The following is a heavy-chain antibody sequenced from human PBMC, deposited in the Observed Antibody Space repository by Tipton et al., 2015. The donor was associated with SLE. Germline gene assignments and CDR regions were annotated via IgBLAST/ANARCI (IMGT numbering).Heavy chain of an antibody. J-gene: IGHJ4*02. D-gene: IGHD3-22*01. V-gene: IGHV4-34*01. Sequence: LRLSCAVYGGSFSGYYWSWIRQPPGKGLEWIGEINHSGSTNYNPSLKSRVTISVDTPKNQFSLKLSSVTAADTAVYYCAAGRDYDSSGYYSHWGQGTLVTVSS. CDR2: INHSGST. CDR3: AAGRDYDSSGYYSH. CDR1: GGSFSGYY.